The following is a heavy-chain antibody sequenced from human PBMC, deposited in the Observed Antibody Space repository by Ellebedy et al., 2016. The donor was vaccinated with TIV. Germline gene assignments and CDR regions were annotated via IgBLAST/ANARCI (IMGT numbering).Heavy chain of an antibody. CDR3: AGPAAIGTKAFDY. CDR2: IKEDGSVE. D-gene: IGHD2-2*01. CDR1: GFTFSNYW. Sequence: GGSLRLSCAASGFTFSNYWMHWVRQAPGRGLEWVAQIKEDGSVEAYLASVKGRFSISRDNAKKSLDLHMNNLRAEDTAVYYCAGPAAIGTKAFDYWGQGTLVTVSS. V-gene: IGHV3-7*01. J-gene: IGHJ4*02.